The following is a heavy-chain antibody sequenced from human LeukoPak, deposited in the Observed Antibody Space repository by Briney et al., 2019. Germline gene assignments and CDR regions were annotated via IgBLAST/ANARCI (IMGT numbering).Heavy chain of an antibody. CDR3: AKDGQSYDSSGSYFDY. CDR2: ISYDGSNK. D-gene: IGHD3-22*01. V-gene: IGHV3-30*18. CDR1: GFTFSSYG. Sequence: GGSLKLSCAASGFTFSSYGMHWVRQAPGKGLEWVAVISYDGSNKYYADSVKGRFTISRDNSKNTLYLQMNSLRAEDTAVYYCAKDGQSYDSSGSYFDYWGQGTLVTVSS. J-gene: IGHJ4*02.